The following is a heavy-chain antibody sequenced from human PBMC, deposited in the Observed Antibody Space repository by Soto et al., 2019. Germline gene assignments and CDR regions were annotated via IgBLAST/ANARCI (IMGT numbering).Heavy chain of an antibody. D-gene: IGHD2-15*01. V-gene: IGHV1-8*02. CDR2: MNPNTANT. CDR3: ARWGQNAAAGPKFDY. J-gene: IGHJ4*02. CDR1: GYTFISYD. Sequence: ASVKVSCKASGYTFISYDINWVRQAPGQGLEWNGWMNPNTANTGFAKKFQGKITMTRDIPASTAYVELSGLRSEDTAVYYCARWGQNAAAGPKFDYWGQGTLVTVSS.